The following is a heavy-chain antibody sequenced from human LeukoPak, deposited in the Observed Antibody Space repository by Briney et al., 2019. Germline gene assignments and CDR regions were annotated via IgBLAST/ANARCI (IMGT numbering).Heavy chain of an antibody. J-gene: IGHJ4*02. D-gene: IGHD3-22*01. CDR3: ARGPSSALDY. V-gene: IGHV7-4-1*02. CDR2: INTNTGKP. Sequence: EASVTVSCKASGYTFSSYAINWVRQAPGQGLEYMGWINTNTGKPTYVQGFTGRFVFSSDTSVSTSYLQISSLKPEDTAVYYCARGPSSALDYWGQGTQVTVSS. CDR1: GYTFSSYA.